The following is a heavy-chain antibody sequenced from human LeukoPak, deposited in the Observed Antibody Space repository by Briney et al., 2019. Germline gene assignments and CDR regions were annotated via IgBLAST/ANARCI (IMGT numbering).Heavy chain of an antibody. Sequence: GGSLRLSCAASGFTFSSYEMNWGRQAPGQGLEWVSYISSSGSTIYYADSVKGRFTISRDNAKNSLYLQMNSLRAEDTAVYYCARWVAVAGNDYWGQGTLVTVSS. V-gene: IGHV3-48*03. D-gene: IGHD6-19*01. CDR3: ARWVAVAGNDY. CDR2: ISSSGSTI. J-gene: IGHJ4*02. CDR1: GFTFSSYE.